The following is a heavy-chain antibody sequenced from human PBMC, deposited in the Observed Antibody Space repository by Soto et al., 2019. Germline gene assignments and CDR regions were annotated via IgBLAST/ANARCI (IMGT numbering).Heavy chain of an antibody. D-gene: IGHD6-13*01. Sequence: GGSLRLSCAASGFTFSSYGMHWVRQAPGKGLEWVAVISYDGSNKYYADSVKGRFTISRDNSKNTLYLQMNSLRAEDTAVYYCAKGVDSSWSLFDYWGQGTLVTVSS. J-gene: IGHJ4*02. CDR3: AKGVDSSWSLFDY. CDR2: ISYDGSNK. CDR1: GFTFSSYG. V-gene: IGHV3-30*18.